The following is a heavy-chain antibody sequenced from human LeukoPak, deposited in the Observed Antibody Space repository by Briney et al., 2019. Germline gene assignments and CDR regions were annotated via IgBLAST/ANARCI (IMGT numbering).Heavy chain of an antibody. J-gene: IGHJ4*02. D-gene: IGHD4-17*01. CDR2: ISAYNGNT. Sequence: GASVKVSCKASGYTFTSYGISWVRQAPGQGLEWMGWISAYNGNTNYAQKLQGRVTMTTDTSTSTAYMELRSLRSDDTAVYYCARGPVRRERGDYLPDYWGQGTLVTVSS. CDR3: ARGPVRRERGDYLPDY. CDR1: GYTFTSYG. V-gene: IGHV1-18*01.